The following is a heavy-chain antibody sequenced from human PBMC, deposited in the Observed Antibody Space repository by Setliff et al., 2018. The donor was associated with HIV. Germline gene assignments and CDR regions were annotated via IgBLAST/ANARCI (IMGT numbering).Heavy chain of an antibody. V-gene: IGHV3-74*01. CDR1: GFTLSDHW. CDR2: TNNDGSIT. CDR3: VKWNYPNS. Sequence: PSETLSLSCAASGFTLSDHWMHWVRQVPGKGLVWVSRTNNDGSITNYADFVKGRFTMSRDSAKNTLYLQMNSLRVEGTAVYYCVKWNYPNSWGQGTLVTVSS. J-gene: IGHJ4*02. D-gene: IGHD1-7*01.